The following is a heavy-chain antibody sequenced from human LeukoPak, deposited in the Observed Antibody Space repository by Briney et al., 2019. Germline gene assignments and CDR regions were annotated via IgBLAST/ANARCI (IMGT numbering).Heavy chain of an antibody. D-gene: IGHD3-3*01. V-gene: IGHV4-39*01. J-gene: IGHJ4*02. CDR2: MSYSGST. Sequence: SETLSQTSTIPGGYISSSSYFWAWIRQPPGKGLECIGSMSYSGSTYYNPSLKSRVTISVDTSKNQFSLKLTSVTAADTTVYYCARHLRSVYDPRAFDYWGQGTLVTVSS. CDR1: GGYISSSSYF. CDR3: ARHLRSVYDPRAFDY.